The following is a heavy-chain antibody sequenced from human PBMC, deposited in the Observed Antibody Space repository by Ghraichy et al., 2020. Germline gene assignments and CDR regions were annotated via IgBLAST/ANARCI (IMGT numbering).Heavy chain of an antibody. CDR2: IYHSGST. CDR1: GGSISSGGYS. V-gene: IGHV4-30-2*01. Sequence: LSLTCAVSGGSISSGGYSWSWIRQPPGKGLEWIGYIYHSGSTYYNPSLKSRVTISVDRSKNQFSLKLSSVTAADTAVYYCARVIRFLEWPGDWFDPWGQGTLVTVSS. D-gene: IGHD3-3*01. J-gene: IGHJ5*02. CDR3: ARVIRFLEWPGDWFDP.